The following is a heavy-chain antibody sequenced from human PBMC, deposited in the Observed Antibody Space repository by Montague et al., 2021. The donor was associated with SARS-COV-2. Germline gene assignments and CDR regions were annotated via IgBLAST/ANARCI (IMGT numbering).Heavy chain of an antibody. Sequence: PALVKPTQTVTLTCTFSRFSLKTPGMCVSWIRQPPGKALEWLARIDWDGDKDFSTSLKTRLTVSRDTSKNQVVLTMTNMDPGDTATYYCARTSPYSGSYKEFDYWGQGVLVTVSS. J-gene: IGHJ4*02. CDR3: ARTSPYSGSYKEFDY. CDR1: RFSLKTPGMC. CDR2: IDWDGDK. D-gene: IGHD1-26*01. V-gene: IGHV2-70*11.